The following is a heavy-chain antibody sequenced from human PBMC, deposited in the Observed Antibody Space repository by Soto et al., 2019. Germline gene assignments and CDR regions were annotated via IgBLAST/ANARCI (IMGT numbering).Heavy chain of an antibody. CDR1: GGSISSGDYY. CDR2: IYYSGST. CDR3: ARVWIFGVALYYFDY. J-gene: IGHJ4*02. D-gene: IGHD3-3*01. Sequence: SETLSLTCTVSGGSISSGDYYWSWIRQPPGKGLEWIGYIYYSGSTYYNPSLKSRVTTSVDTSKNQFSLKLSSVTAADTAVYYCARVWIFGVALYYFDYWGQGTLVTVSS. V-gene: IGHV4-30-4*01.